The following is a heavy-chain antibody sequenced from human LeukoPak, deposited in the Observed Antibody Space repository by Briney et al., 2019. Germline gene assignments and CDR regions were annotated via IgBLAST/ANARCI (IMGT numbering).Heavy chain of an antibody. CDR1: RGSISSYY. CDR2: IYYSGST. V-gene: IGHV4-59*01. CDR3: ATSYCSGGSCYSPFDY. Sequence: PSETLSLTCTVSRGSISSYYWSWIRQPPGKGLEWIGYIYYSGSTNYNPSLKSRVTISVDTSKNQFSLKLSSVTAADTAVYYCATSYCSGGSCYSPFDYWGQGTLVTVSS. D-gene: IGHD2-15*01. J-gene: IGHJ4*02.